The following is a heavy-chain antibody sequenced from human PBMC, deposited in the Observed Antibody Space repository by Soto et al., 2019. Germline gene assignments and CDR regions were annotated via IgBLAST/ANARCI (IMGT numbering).Heavy chain of an antibody. CDR3: ARIRNSGYHTHFYFGMDV. J-gene: IGHJ6*02. D-gene: IGHD5-12*01. CDR1: GYTFHSFG. V-gene: IGHV1-18*01. Sequence: QAHLEQSGIEVKKPGASVKVTCKASGYTFHSFGISWVRQAPGQGLEWMGWISTYNDNTNYAQKFRGRVAMATDMSTSTASMELRSLTPDDTAVYYCARIRNSGYHTHFYFGMDVWGQGTTIIVSS. CDR2: ISTYNDNT.